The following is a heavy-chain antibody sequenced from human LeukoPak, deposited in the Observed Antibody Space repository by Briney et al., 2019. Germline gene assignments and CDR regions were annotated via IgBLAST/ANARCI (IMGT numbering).Heavy chain of an antibody. CDR1: GYTFTSYG. CDR2: ISAYNGNT. CDR3: ARVKWSGYYYDSSGYLGLAFDI. V-gene: IGHV1-18*01. D-gene: IGHD3-22*01. Sequence: ASVKVSCKASGYTFTSYGISWVRQAPGQGLEWMGWISAYNGNTNYAQKLQGRVTMTTDTSTSTAYMELRSLRSDDTAVYYCARVKWSGYYYDSSGYLGLAFDIWGQGTMVTVSS. J-gene: IGHJ3*02.